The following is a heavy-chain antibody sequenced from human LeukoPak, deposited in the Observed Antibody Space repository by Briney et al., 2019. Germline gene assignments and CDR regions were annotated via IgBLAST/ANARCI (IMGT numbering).Heavy chain of an antibody. J-gene: IGHJ4*02. D-gene: IGHD3-3*01. Sequence: SETLSLTCTVSGGSISSYYWSWIRRPAGKGLEWIGRIYTSGSTNYNPSLKSRVTMSVDTSKNQFSLKLSSVTAADTAVYYCARGADFWSGYYTEYYFDYWGQGTLVTVSS. CDR2: IYTSGST. CDR1: GGSISSYY. CDR3: ARGADFWSGYYTEYYFDY. V-gene: IGHV4-4*07.